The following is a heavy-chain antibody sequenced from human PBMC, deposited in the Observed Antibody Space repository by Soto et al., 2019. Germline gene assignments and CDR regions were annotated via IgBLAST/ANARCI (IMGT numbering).Heavy chain of an antibody. CDR1: GFTFSSYW. CDR2: IKQDGSEE. D-gene: IGHD2-2*01. Sequence: EVQLVESGGGLVQPGGSLRLSCAASGFTFSSYWISWVRQAPVKGLEWVANIKQDGSEEYYVDSVKGRFTISRDNAKNSLYLQMNSLRAEDTAVYYCATVVGSRYFDLWGRGTLFTVSS. V-gene: IGHV3-7*01. CDR3: ATVVGSRYFDL. J-gene: IGHJ2*01.